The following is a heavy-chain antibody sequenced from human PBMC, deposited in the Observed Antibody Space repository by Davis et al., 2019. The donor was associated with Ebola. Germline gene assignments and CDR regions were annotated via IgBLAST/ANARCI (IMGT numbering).Heavy chain of an antibody. CDR3: TYDSSGYYKNTYFDY. CDR2: ITGNGIST. V-gene: IGHV3-23*01. CDR1: GFTFSSYA. J-gene: IGHJ4*02. D-gene: IGHD3-22*01. Sequence: GGSLRLSCAASGFTFSSYAMSWVRQAPGKGLEWVSAITGNGISTYYADSVKGRFTISRDNSKNTLYLQMSSLRPEDTAVYYCTYDSSGYYKNTYFDYWGQGTLVTVSS.